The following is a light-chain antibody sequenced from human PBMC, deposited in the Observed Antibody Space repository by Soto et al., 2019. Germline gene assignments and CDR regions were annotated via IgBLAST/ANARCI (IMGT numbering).Light chain of an antibody. V-gene: IGKV3-15*01. CDR1: QSIRSD. J-gene: IGKJ4*01. CDR2: GAF. CDR3: QQYNNWPLT. Sequence: EIVMTQSPATLSLSPGERATVSCRASQSIRSDLAWYQQKPGQAARLLIYGAFLRATGIPARFSGSGSGTEFTLTISSLQSEDFAVYYCQQYNNWPLTFGGGTKVDIK.